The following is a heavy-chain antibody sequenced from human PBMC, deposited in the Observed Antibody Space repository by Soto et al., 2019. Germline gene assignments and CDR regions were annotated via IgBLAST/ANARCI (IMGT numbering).Heavy chain of an antibody. D-gene: IGHD3-22*01. CDR1: GYSFAGYW. CDR2: IDPSDSQT. J-gene: IGHJ4*02. V-gene: IGHV5-10-1*01. CDR3: ARQIYDSDTGPNFKYYFDS. Sequence: GESLTTSCKGSGYSFAGYWITWVLQKPGKGLECMGRIDPSDSQTYYSPSFRGHVTISVTKSITTVFLQWSSLRASDTAMYYCARQIYDSDTGPNFKYYFDSWGQGTTVTVSS.